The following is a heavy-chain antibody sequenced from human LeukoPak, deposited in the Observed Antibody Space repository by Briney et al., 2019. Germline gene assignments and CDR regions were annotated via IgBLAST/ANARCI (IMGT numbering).Heavy chain of an antibody. CDR3: ARAGYDFWSGYYPHYYMDV. Sequence: GGSLRLSCTASGFTFTKYWMTWVRQAPGQGLEWVAKIKQDGSEKYYVDSVKGRFTISRDNAKNSLYLQMNSLRAEDTAVYYCARAGYDFWSGYYPHYYMDVWGKGTTVTVSS. J-gene: IGHJ6*03. V-gene: IGHV3-7*01. D-gene: IGHD3-3*01. CDR2: IKQDGSEK. CDR1: GFTFTKYW.